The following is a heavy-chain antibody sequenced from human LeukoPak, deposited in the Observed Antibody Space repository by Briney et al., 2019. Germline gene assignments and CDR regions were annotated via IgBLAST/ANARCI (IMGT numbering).Heavy chain of an antibody. CDR1: GYTFTSYY. D-gene: IGHD5-12*01. CDR2: IIPILGIA. J-gene: IGHJ4*02. CDR3: ARDSYEGESDY. Sequence: GASVKVSCKASGYTFTSYYMHWVRQAPGQGLEWMGRIIPILGIANYAQKFQGRVTITADKSASTAYMELSSLRSEDTAVYYCARDSYEGESDYWGQGTLVTVSS. V-gene: IGHV1-69*04.